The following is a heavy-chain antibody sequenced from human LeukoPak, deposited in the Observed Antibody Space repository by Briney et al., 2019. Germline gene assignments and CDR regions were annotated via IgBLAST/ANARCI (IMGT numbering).Heavy chain of an antibody. V-gene: IGHV3-30-3*02. Sequence: GGSLRLSCAASGFTFSSYAMHWVRQAPGKGLEWVAAISYDGSNTYYADSVKGRFTISRDNFKSTLYLQMNSLRAEDTAVYYCAKLSGPRGVAATPGRFFDYWGQGTLVTVSS. CDR3: AKLSGPRGVAATPGRFFDY. CDR1: GFTFSSYA. D-gene: IGHD2-15*01. CDR2: ISYDGSNT. J-gene: IGHJ4*02.